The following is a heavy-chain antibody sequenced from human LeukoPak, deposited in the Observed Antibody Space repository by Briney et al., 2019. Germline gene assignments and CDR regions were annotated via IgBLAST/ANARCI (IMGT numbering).Heavy chain of an antibody. CDR2: ISGSGGST. CDR3: ANYYGSGNGLSYYFDY. J-gene: IGHJ4*02. CDR1: GFTFSSYA. Sequence: GGSLRLSCAASGFTFSSYAMSWVRQAPGKGLEWVSAISGSGGSTYYADSVKGRFTISRDNSRNTLYLQMNSLRAEDTAVYYCANYYGSGNGLSYYFDYWGQGTLVTVSS. V-gene: IGHV3-23*01. D-gene: IGHD3-10*01.